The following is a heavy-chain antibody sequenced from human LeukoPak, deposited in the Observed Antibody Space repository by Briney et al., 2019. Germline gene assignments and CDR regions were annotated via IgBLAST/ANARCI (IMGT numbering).Heavy chain of an antibody. Sequence: ASVKVSCKASGYTFTGYYMHWVRQAPGQGLEWMGWINPNSGGTKYAQKFQGRVTMTRDTSISTAYMEPSSLRSEDTAVYYCARRGRGVYYYYMDVWGKGTTVTVSS. CDR3: ARRGRGVYYYYMDV. CDR1: GYTFTGYY. D-gene: IGHD3-16*01. J-gene: IGHJ6*03. CDR2: INPNSGGT. V-gene: IGHV1-2*02.